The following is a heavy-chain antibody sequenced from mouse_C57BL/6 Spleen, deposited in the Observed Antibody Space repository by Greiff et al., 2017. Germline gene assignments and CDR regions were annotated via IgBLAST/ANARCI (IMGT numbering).Heavy chain of an antibody. Sequence: DVKLQESGPELVKPGASVKIPCKASGYTFTDYNMDWVKQSHGKSLEWIGDINPNNGGTIYNQKFKGKATLTVDKSSSTAYMELRSLTSEDTAVYYCAVYYGSTPFAYWGQGTLVTVSA. CDR2: INPNNGGT. CDR3: AVYYGSTPFAY. J-gene: IGHJ3*01. D-gene: IGHD1-1*01. CDR1: GYTFTDYN. V-gene: IGHV1-18*01.